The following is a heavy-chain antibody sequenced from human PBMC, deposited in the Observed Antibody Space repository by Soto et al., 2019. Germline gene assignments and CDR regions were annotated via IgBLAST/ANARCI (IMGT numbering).Heavy chain of an antibody. J-gene: IGHJ4*02. CDR3: ARDFGYCSGGTCYTSFDY. Sequence: QVQLVQSGAEVKKPGASVRVSCKASGYTFTGYHMHWVRQAPGQGLEWMGWINPNSGGTNYAQKFQGRVTMTRDTSISTVCMELSRLTSDDTAVYYCARDFGYCSGGTCYTSFDYWGQGTLVPVTS. V-gene: IGHV1-2*02. D-gene: IGHD2-15*01. CDR1: GYTFTGYH. CDR2: INPNSGGT.